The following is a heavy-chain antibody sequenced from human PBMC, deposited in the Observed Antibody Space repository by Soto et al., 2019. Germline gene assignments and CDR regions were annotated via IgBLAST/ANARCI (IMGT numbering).Heavy chain of an antibody. J-gene: IGHJ4*02. D-gene: IGHD6-13*01. V-gene: IGHV4-39*01. CDR2: ISYSGTT. Sequence: QLQLQESGPGLVKPSETLSLTCTVSGGSISTSSYYWGWIRQPPGKGLEWIGSISYSGTTYYNPPLKSRVTISADTSKNQFPLKLSSVTAADTAVYYCARLIAAAGGNRAYWGQGTLVTVSS. CDR1: GGSISTSSYY. CDR3: ARLIAAAGGNRAY.